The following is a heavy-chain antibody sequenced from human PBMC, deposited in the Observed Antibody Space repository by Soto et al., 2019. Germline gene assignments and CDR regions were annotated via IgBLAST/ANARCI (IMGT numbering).Heavy chain of an antibody. CDR3: ARSVGDIVVVPAAMPYSYYYYMDV. V-gene: IGHV3-48*01. CDR2: ISSSSSTI. J-gene: IGHJ6*03. D-gene: IGHD2-2*01. CDR1: GFTFSSYS. Sequence: GGSLRLSCAASGFTFSSYSMNWVRQAPGKGLEWVSYISSSSSTIYYEDTVKGRFTISRDNAKNSLYLQMNSLRAEDTAVYYCARSVGDIVVVPAAMPYSYYYYMDVWGKGTTVTVSS.